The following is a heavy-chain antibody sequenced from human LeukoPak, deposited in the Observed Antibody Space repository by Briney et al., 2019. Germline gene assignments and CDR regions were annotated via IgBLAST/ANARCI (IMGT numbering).Heavy chain of an antibody. CDR1: GGSFSGYY. J-gene: IGHJ4*02. V-gene: IGHV4-34*01. D-gene: IGHD5-18*01. CDR2: INHSGST. CDR3: ARGYMWGYSYGHAHDY. Sequence: PSETLSLTCAVYGGSFSGYYWSWIRQPPGKGLEWIGEINHSGSTNYNPSLKSRVTISVDTSKNQFSLKLSSVTAADTAVYCCARGYMWGYSYGHAHDYWGQGTLVTVSS.